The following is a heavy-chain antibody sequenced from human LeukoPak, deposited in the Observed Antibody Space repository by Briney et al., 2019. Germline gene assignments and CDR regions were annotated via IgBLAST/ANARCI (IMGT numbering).Heavy chain of an antibody. CDR2: ISGSGGST. V-gene: IGHV3-23*01. CDR3: AKDAPAPGSSGYYLGYFGYYFDY. J-gene: IGHJ4*02. D-gene: IGHD3-22*01. CDR1: GFTFSSYA. Sequence: GGSLRLSCAASGFTFSSYAMSWVRQAPGKGLEWVSAISGSGGSTYYADSVKGRFTISRDNSKNTLYLQMNSLRAEDTAVYYCAKDAPAPGSSGYYLGYFGYYFDYWGQGTLVTVSS.